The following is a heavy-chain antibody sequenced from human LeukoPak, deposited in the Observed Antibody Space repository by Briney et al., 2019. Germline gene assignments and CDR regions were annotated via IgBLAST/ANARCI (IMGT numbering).Heavy chain of an antibody. Sequence: GGSLRLSCAASGFTFSRYNMNWVRQAPGKGLEWVSSINRTSSCIYYADSVKGRFTISRDNAQNSLYLQMNGLRVEDTAVYYCARVLETDCTGGSCYSGLDYWGQGTLVTVSS. CDR2: INRTSSCI. V-gene: IGHV3-21*01. J-gene: IGHJ4*02. D-gene: IGHD2-15*01. CDR3: ARVLETDCTGGSCYSGLDY. CDR1: GFTFSRYN.